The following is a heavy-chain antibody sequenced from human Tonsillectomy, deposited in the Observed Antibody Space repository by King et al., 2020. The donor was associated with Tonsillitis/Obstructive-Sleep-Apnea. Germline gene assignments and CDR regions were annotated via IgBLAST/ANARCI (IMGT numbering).Heavy chain of an antibody. Sequence: VQLVESGGGVVQPGRSLRLSCAASGFTFSSYAMHWVRQAPGKGLEWVAVILYDGSNKYYADSVKGRFTISRDNSKNTLYLQMNSLRAEDTAVYYCARDEDIVVVPAAMGLGDYWGQGTLVTVSS. CDR1: GFTFSSYA. V-gene: IGHV3-30*01. CDR3: ARDEDIVVVPAAMGLGDY. J-gene: IGHJ4*02. D-gene: IGHD2-2*01. CDR2: ILYDGSNK.